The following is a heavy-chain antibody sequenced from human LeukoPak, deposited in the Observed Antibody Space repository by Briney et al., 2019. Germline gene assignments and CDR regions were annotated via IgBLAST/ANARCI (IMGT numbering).Heavy chain of an antibody. Sequence: PGGSLRLSCAASGFTFSGYSMNWVRQAPGKGLEWVSYITSSSSAIYYADSVKGRFTISRDNARNSLYLQMNSLRAEDTAIYYCAKLSSSSPLDAFDIWGQGTMVTVSS. V-gene: IGHV3-48*01. D-gene: IGHD6-6*01. CDR2: ITSSSSAI. CDR3: AKLSSSSPLDAFDI. J-gene: IGHJ3*02. CDR1: GFTFSGYS.